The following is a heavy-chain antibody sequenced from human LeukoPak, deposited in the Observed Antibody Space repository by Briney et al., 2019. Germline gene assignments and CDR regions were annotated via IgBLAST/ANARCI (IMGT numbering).Heavy chain of an antibody. CDR1: GFTFSSYG. V-gene: IGHV3-30*18. CDR2: ISYDGSNK. D-gene: IGHD1/OR15-1a*01. CDR3: AKGEHGDY. J-gene: IGHJ4*02. Sequence: GGSLRLSCAASGFTFSSYGMHWVRQAPGKGLEWVAVISYDGSNKYYADSVKGRFTISRDNSKNTLYLQMNSLRAEDTAVYYCAKGEHGDYWGQGTLVTDSS.